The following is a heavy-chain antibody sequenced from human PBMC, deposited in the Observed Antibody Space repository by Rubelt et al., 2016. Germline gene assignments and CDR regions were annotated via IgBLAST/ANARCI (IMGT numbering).Heavy chain of an antibody. D-gene: IGHD6-19*01. Sequence: QVQLVQSGAEVKKPGASVKVSCKASGYTFTGYYMHWVRQAPGQGLEWMGWINPNSGGTHYAQEFQGRVTMTRDTSISAAYLELSRLRSDDTAVYYCARDLYKGPRWLVAYWGQGTLVTVSS. CDR1: GYTFTGYY. CDR2: INPNSGGT. V-gene: IGHV1-2*02. CDR3: ARDLYKGPRWLVAY. J-gene: IGHJ4*02.